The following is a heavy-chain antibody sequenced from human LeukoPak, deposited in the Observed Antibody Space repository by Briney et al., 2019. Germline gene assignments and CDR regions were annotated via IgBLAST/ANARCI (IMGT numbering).Heavy chain of an antibody. D-gene: IGHD3-10*01. J-gene: IGHJ6*03. CDR3: ATPAPHGSDPSLYYYYMDV. CDR2: ISGSGYNT. V-gene: IGHV3-23*01. CDR1: GFTFSSYG. Sequence: GGSLRLSCAASGSSGFTFSSYGMSWVRPAPGKGLEWVSTISGSGYNTYYADSVKGRFTISRDNSKNTLYLQMNSLRTEDTAVYYCATPAPHGSDPSLYYYYMDVWGKGTTVTISS.